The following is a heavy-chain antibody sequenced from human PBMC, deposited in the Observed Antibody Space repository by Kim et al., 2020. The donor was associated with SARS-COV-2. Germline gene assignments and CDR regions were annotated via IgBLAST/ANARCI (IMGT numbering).Heavy chain of an antibody. V-gene: IGHV3-23*01. J-gene: IGHJ4*02. CDR3: AKDGLWFGELLSGSQNGDY. CDR2: ISGSGGST. CDR1: GFTFSSYA. Sequence: GGSLRLSCAASGFTFSSYAMSWVRQAPGKGLEWVSAISGSGGSTYYADSVKGRFTISRDNSKNTLYLQMNSLRAEDTAVYYCAKDGLWFGELLSGSQNGDYWGQGTLVTVSS. D-gene: IGHD3-10*01.